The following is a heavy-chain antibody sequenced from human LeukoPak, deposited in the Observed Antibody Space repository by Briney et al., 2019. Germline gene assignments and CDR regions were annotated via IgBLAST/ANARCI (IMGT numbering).Heavy chain of an antibody. D-gene: IGHD2-15*01. CDR3: ARIVVAVTIWYFDL. Sequence: NPSETLSLTCTVSGGSISSSSYYWGWIRQPPGKGLEWIGSIYYSGSTYYNPSLKSRVTISVDTSKNQFSLKLSSVTVADTAVYYCARIVVAVTIWYFDLWGRGTLVTVSS. V-gene: IGHV4-39*07. J-gene: IGHJ2*01. CDR2: IYYSGST. CDR1: GGSISSSSYY.